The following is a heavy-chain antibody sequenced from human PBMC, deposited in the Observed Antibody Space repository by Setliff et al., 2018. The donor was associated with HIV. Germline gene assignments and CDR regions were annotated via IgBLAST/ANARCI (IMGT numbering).Heavy chain of an antibody. CDR1: GYSISSGYY. D-gene: IGHD3-3*01. J-gene: IGHJ4*02. Sequence: SETLSLTCAVSGYSISSGYYWGWIRQPPGKGLEWIVNIYHSGDTHYNPSLKSRATISVDTPKNQFSLKLSSVTAADTAVYYCARVPFTTGFDSWGQGTLVTVSS. CDR3: ARVPFTTGFDS. CDR2: IYHSGDT. V-gene: IGHV4-38-2*01.